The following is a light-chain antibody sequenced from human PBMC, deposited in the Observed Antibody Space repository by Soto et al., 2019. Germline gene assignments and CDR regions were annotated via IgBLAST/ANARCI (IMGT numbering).Light chain of an antibody. CDR1: SSDVGGYNL. CDR3: CSYAGSSTSLYV. Sequence: QSVLTQTASVYGAPGQSITISCTGTSSDVGGYNLVSWYQQHPGKAPKLMIYEGSKRPSGVSNRFSGSKSGNTASLAISGLQAEDEADYYCCSYAGSSTSLYVFGTGTKVTVL. CDR2: EGS. J-gene: IGLJ1*01. V-gene: IGLV2-23*01.